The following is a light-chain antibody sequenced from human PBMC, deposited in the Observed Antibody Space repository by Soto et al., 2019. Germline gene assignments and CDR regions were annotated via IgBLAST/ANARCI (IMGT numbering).Light chain of an antibody. CDR3: QQYDNLPGYT. Sequence: DIPMTQSPSSLSASVGDRVTITCQASQDISNNLNWYQQKPGKAPKLLIYDASNLETGVPSRFSGGGSGTDSTFTISSLQPEDIATYYCQQYDNLPGYTFGQGTKLEIK. J-gene: IGKJ2*01. CDR2: DAS. V-gene: IGKV1-33*01. CDR1: QDISNN.